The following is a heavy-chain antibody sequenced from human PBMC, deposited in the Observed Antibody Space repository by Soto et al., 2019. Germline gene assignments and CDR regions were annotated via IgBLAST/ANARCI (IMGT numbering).Heavy chain of an antibody. J-gene: IGHJ1*01. CDR2: IKSKTDGGTT. D-gene: IGHD5-18*01. V-gene: IGHV3-15*07. CDR3: IPLWPDQNTTLQRQDLQH. Sequence: EVQLVESGGGLVKPGGSLRLSCAASGFTFSNAWMNWVRQAPGKGLEWVGRIKSKTDGGTTDYAAPVKGRFTISRDDSKNTLYLQMNSLKTEDTAVYYGIPLWPDQNTTLQRQDLQHWGQCTLVTVSS. CDR1: GFTFSNAW.